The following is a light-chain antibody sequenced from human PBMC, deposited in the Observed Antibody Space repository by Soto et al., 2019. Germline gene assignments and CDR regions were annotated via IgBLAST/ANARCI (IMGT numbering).Light chain of an antibody. Sequence: QSVLTQPASVSGSPGQSITISCTGTSSDIDGYNYVSWYQQHPGKAPKLKIYEVSNRPSGVSNRFSGSKSGNTASLTISGLQAEDEADYYCSSYTSTSTLVFGTGTKLTVL. CDR2: EVS. V-gene: IGLV2-14*01. CDR1: SSDIDGYNY. J-gene: IGLJ1*01. CDR3: SSYTSTSTLV.